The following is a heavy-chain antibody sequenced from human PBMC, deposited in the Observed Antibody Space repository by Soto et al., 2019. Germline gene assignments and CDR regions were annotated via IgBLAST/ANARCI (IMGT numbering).Heavy chain of an antibody. Sequence: GGSLRLSCAASGFTFSSYGMHWVRQAPGKGLEWVAVISYDGSNKYYADSVKGRFTISRDNSKNTLYLRMNSLRAEDTAVYYCAKDLALHGYYYYYMDVWGKGTTVTVSS. CDR3: AKDLALHGYYYYYMDV. J-gene: IGHJ6*03. CDR1: GFTFSSYG. D-gene: IGHD3-16*01. V-gene: IGHV3-30*18. CDR2: ISYDGSNK.